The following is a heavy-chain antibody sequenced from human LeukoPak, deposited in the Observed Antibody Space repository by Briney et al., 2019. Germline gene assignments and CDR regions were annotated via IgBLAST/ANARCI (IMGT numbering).Heavy chain of an antibody. Sequence: GGSLRLSCAASGFTFSSYAMSWVRQAPGKGLVWVSRINSDGSSTSYADSVKGRFTISRDNAKNTLYLQMSSLRAEDTAVYYCARARANWGHFDYWGQGTLVTVSS. CDR2: INSDGSST. V-gene: IGHV3-74*01. J-gene: IGHJ4*02. D-gene: IGHD7-27*01. CDR3: ARARANWGHFDY. CDR1: GFTFSSYA.